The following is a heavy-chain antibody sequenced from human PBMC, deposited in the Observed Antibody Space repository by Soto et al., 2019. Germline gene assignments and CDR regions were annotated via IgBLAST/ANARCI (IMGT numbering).Heavy chain of an antibody. Sequence: KESGPTLVKPTQTLTLTCTFSGFSLSTSGVGVGWIRQPPGNALEWLALIYWNDDKRYSPSLKSRLTITKDTSKNQVVLTMTNMDPVDTATYYCAHRPYCSGGSCYWSDAFDIWGQGTMVTVSS. J-gene: IGHJ3*02. CDR3: AHRPYCSGGSCYWSDAFDI. CDR2: IYWNDDK. D-gene: IGHD2-15*01. CDR1: GFSLSTSGVG. V-gene: IGHV2-5*01.